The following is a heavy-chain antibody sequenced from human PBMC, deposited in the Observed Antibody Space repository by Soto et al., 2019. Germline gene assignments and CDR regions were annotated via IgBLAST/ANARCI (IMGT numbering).Heavy chain of an antibody. CDR2: INPNSGGT. D-gene: IGHD6-13*01. Sequence: ASVKVSCKASGYAFTGYYMHWVRQAPGQGLEWMGWINPNSGGTNYAQKFQGWVTMTRDTSISTAYMELSRLRSDDTAVYYCARACKPQLGDDAFDIWGQGTMVTVSS. CDR1: GYAFTGYY. V-gene: IGHV1-2*04. J-gene: IGHJ3*02. CDR3: ARACKPQLGDDAFDI.